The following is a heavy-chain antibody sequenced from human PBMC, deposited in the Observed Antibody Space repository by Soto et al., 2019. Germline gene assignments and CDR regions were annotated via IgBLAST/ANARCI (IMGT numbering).Heavy chain of an antibody. V-gene: IGHV1-58*01. CDR1: GLTFSNSA. Sequence: GAPVKVSCKTSGLTFSNSAVQWVQRDRGQRLEWIGWIAVGSGETKYAQNFQGRVTITADRSTGTAYMELNSLRSEHTAVYYCARDPHIGSTFSGYDAIAYWGQGTLVTVSP. J-gene: IGHJ4*02. CDR3: ARDPHIGSTFSGYDAIAY. D-gene: IGHD5-12*01. CDR2: IAVGSGET.